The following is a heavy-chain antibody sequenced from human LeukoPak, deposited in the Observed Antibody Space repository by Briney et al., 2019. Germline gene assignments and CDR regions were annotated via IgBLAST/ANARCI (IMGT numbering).Heavy chain of an antibody. CDR3: AKGRVRYDFWSGYWRTHSHYYYYMDV. J-gene: IGHJ6*03. CDR1: GFTFSSYA. CDR2: ISGSGGST. D-gene: IGHD3-3*01. Sequence: PGGSLRLSCAASGFTFSSYAMSWVRQAPGKGLEWVSAISGSGGSTYYADSVKGRFTISRDNSKNTLYLQMNSLRAEDTAVYYCAKGRVRYDFWSGYWRTHSHYYYYMDVWGKGTTVTVSS. V-gene: IGHV3-23*01.